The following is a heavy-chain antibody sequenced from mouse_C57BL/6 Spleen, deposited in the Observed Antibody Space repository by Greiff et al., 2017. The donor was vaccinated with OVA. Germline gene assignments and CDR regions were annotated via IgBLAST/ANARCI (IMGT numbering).Heavy chain of an antibody. J-gene: IGHJ1*03. D-gene: IGHD1-1*01. Sequence: VQLQQSGAELARPGASVKLSCKASGYTFTSYGISWVKQRTGQGLEWIGEIYPRSGNTYYNEKFKGKATLTADKSSSTAYMELRSLTSEDSAVYFCARELDYGSSYWYFDVWGTGTTVTVSS. V-gene: IGHV1-81*01. CDR3: ARELDYGSSYWYFDV. CDR2: IYPRSGNT. CDR1: GYTFTSYG.